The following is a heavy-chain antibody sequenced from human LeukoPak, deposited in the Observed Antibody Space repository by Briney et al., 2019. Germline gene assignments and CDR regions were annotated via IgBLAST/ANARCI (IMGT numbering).Heavy chain of an antibody. CDR3: VKNSGGSVAGLFDC. D-gene: IGHD6-19*01. CDR2: ISGSGGST. V-gene: IGHV3-23*01. Sequence: GGSLRLSCAASGFTFSSYAMSWVRQAPGKELEWVSSISGSGGSTNYADSVKGRFTISRDNTKNMLYLQMNSLRAEDTAVYHCVKNSGGSVAGLFDCWGQGTLVTVSS. CDR1: GFTFSSYA. J-gene: IGHJ4*02.